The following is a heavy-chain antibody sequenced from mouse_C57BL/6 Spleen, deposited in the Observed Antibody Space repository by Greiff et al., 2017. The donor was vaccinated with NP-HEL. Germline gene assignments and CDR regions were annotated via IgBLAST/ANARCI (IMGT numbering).Heavy chain of an antibody. CDR3: ARYKGYAMDY. Sequence: VQLQQPGAELVRPGSSVKLSCKASGYTFTSYWMHWVKQRPIQGLEWIGNIDPSDSETYYNQKFKDKATLTVDKSSSTAYMQLSSLTSEDSAVYYCARYKGYAMDYGGKGTSVTVAS. V-gene: IGHV1-52*01. CDR2: IDPSDSET. CDR1: GYTFTSYW. J-gene: IGHJ4*01.